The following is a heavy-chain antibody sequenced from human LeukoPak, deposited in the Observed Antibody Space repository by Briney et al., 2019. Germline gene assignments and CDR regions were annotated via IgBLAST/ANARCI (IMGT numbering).Heavy chain of an antibody. CDR3: AKCYYYDSSGYFLAGCYFDY. Sequence: GGSLRLSCAASGFTFSSYAMSWVRQAPGKGLEWVSAISGSGGSTYYADSVKGRFTISRDNSKNTLYLQMNSLRAEDTAVYYCAKCYYYDSSGYFLAGCYFDYWGQGTLVTVSS. J-gene: IGHJ4*02. CDR1: GFTFSSYA. V-gene: IGHV3-23*01. CDR2: ISGSGGST. D-gene: IGHD3-22*01.